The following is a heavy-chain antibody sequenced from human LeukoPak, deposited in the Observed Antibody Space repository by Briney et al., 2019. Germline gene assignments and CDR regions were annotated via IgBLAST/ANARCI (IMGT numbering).Heavy chain of an antibody. V-gene: IGHV3-48*02. J-gene: IGHJ4*02. Sequence: WGSLRLSCAASGFTFSSYSMTWVRHAPEKGLEWLSYISSRSNTIYYPASIKGRFTISRDNAKNSLNLQMNSLRDEDTAVYYCARGLRGYYFDYWGQGSLVTVSS. CDR1: GFTFSSYS. CDR2: ISSRSNTI. CDR3: ARGLRGYYFDY. D-gene: IGHD5-12*01.